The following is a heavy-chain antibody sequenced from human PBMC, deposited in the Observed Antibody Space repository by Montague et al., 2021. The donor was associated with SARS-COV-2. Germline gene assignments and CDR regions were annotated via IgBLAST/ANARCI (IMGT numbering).Heavy chain of an antibody. CDR2: VHYNGRT. CDR1: GDSISSSSHN. Sequence: SETLSLTCTVSGDSISSSSHNWGWIRQPPGKGLEWIGSVHYNGRTYYNPSLKSRVTIYVDTSKNQISLRLSSVTAADTAVYYSTRHVHMTWPEPSPGFDYWGQGTLVTVSS. J-gene: IGHJ4*02. CDR3: TRHVHMTWPEPSPGFDY. V-gene: IGHV4-39*01. D-gene: IGHD1-1*01.